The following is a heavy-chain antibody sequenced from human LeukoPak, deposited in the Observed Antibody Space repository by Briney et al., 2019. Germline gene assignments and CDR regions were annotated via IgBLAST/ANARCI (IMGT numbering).Heavy chain of an antibody. V-gene: IGHV4-59*01. CDR2: IYYSGST. J-gene: IGHJ3*02. D-gene: IGHD3-10*01. CDR1: GGSFSGYY. CDR3: AREKVEWLGEVDRFAAFDI. Sequence: KSSETLSLTCAVYGGSFSGYYWSWIRQPPGKGLEWIGYIYYSGSTNYNPSLKSRVTISVDTSKNQFSLKLSSVTAADTAVYYCAREKVEWLGEVDRFAAFDIWGQGTMVTVSS.